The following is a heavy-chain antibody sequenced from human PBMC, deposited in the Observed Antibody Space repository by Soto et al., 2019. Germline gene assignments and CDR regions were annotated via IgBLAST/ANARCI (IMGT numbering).Heavy chain of an antibody. D-gene: IGHD3-22*01. CDR2: INAGNGNT. CDR3: ARSIVLVTSLDY. Sequence: ASVKVSCEASGYTFTSYAMHWVRQAPGQRLEWMGWINAGNGNTKYSQKFRGRVTITRDTSASTAYMELSSLRSEDTAVYYCARSIVLVTSLDYWGQGTLVTVSS. V-gene: IGHV1-3*01. J-gene: IGHJ4*02. CDR1: GYTFTSYA.